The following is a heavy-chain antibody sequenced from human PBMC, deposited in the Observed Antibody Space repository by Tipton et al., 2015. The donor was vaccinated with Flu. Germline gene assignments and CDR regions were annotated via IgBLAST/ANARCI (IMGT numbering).Heavy chain of an antibody. J-gene: IGHJ4*02. CDR3: ARQLGGGDCY. V-gene: IGHV3-11*01. CDR2: SSNTGDTI. CDR1: GLTFSDTY. Sequence: SLRLSCAASGLTFSDTYMSWIRQAPGRGLEWLSYSSNTGDTIYYADSVKGRFTISRDNARNSLFLQMNSLRAEDTAVYYCARQLGGGDCYWGQGTLVTVSS. D-gene: IGHD2-21*01.